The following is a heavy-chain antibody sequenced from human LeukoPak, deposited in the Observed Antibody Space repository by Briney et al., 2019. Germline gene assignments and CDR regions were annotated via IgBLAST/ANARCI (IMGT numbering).Heavy chain of an antibody. CDR3: ATNADMYYYVDN. V-gene: IGHV4-31*03. Sequence: PSETLSLTCTVSSGSISSSGYYCSWIRQHPGKGLEWIGCIYYSGSTYYNPSLKSRVTISVDTSKNQFSLSLSSVTAADTAVYYCATNADMYYYVDNWGQGTLVTVSS. J-gene: IGHJ4*02. D-gene: IGHD3-10*01. CDR2: IYYSGST. CDR1: SGSISSSGYY.